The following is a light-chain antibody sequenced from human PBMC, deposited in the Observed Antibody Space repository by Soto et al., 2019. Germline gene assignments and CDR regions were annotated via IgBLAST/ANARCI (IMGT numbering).Light chain of an antibody. CDR2: DAS. V-gene: IGKV1-5*01. CDR1: QSISSW. CDR3: QQYNSYS. J-gene: IGKJ1*01. Sequence: DIQMTQSPSTLSASVGDRVTITCRASQSISSWLAWYQQKPGKAPKLLIYDASNLQRGVPTGFSGSGSGTEFTLTISSLQPDDFATYYCQQYNSYSFGQGTKVDIK.